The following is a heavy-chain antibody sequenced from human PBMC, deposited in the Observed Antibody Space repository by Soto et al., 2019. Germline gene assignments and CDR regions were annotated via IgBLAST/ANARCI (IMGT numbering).Heavy chain of an antibody. V-gene: IGHV3-11*01. D-gene: IGHD3-9*01. CDR3: DRDLHDILTGYYPHFDY. CDR1: GFTFSDYY. Sequence: PGGSLRLSCAASGFTFSDYYMSWIRQAPGKGLEWVSYISSSGSTIYYADSVKGRFTISRDNAKNSLYLQMNSLRAEDTDVYYCDRDLHDILTGYYPHFDYWGQGTLVTVSS. CDR2: ISSSGSTI. J-gene: IGHJ4*02.